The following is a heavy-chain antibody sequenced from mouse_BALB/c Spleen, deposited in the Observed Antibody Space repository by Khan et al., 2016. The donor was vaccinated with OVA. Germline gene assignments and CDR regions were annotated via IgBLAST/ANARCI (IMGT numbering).Heavy chain of an antibody. CDR3: ARTARIKY. CDR2: ISYSGST. CDR1: GYSITSGYG. J-gene: IGHJ2*01. Sequence: EVQLQESGPGLVKPSQSLSLTCTVTGYSITSGYGWNWIRQFPGNKLEWMGYISYSGSTNYNPSLKSRISITRDTSKNQFFLQLNSETTEETATYYCARTARIKYWGQGTTLTGSS. V-gene: IGHV3-2*02. D-gene: IGHD3-3*01.